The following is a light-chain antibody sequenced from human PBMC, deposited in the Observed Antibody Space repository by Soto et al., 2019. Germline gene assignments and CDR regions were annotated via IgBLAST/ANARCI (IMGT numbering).Light chain of an antibody. CDR2: AAS. CDR3: QHYSLYPWT. Sequence: GDRVTITCRASQSISNWLAWYQQKPGKAPKLMIDAASSLESGVPSRFSSSGSGTEFTLTISSLQPDDFATYYCQHYSLYPWTFGQGTKVEIQ. J-gene: IGKJ1*01. CDR1: QSISNW. V-gene: IGKV1-5*01.